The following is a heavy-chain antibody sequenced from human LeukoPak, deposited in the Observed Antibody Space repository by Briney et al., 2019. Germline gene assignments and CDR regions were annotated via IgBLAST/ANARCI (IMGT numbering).Heavy chain of an antibody. D-gene: IGHD3-10*01. J-gene: IGHJ5*02. CDR3: ARAVDLWFGEPHNWFDP. CDR1: GFTFSSYS. Sequence: GGSLRLSCAASGFTFSSYSMNWVRQAPGKGLEWVSSISSSSSYIYYADSVKGRFTISRDNAKNSLYLQMNGLRAEDTAVYYCARAVDLWFGEPHNWFDPWGQGTLVTVSS. V-gene: IGHV3-21*06. CDR2: ISSSSSYI.